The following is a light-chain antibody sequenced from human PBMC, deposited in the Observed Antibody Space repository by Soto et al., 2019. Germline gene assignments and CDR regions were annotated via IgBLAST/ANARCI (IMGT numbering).Light chain of an antibody. J-gene: IGKJ1*01. CDR3: QQSYSTPWT. CDR2: GAS. V-gene: IGKV3-15*01. CDR1: QSVYSS. Sequence: ETVVTQSPATLSVSPGERATLSCRASQSVYSSLAWYQQKHGQAPRLLIYGASTRATGIPARFSGSGSGTDFTLTISSLQPEDFATYYCQQSYSTPWTFGQGTKVDIK.